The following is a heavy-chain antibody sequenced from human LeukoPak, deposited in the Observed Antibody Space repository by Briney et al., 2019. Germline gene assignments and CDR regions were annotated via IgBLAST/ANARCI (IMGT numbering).Heavy chain of an antibody. Sequence: SETLSLTCTASGGSISSYYWSWIRQPPGKGLEWIGYIYYSGSTNYNPSLKSRVTISVDTSKNQFSLKLSSVTAADTAVYFCARGYNWNPYYFDYWGRGTLVTVSS. J-gene: IGHJ4*02. CDR2: IYYSGST. CDR3: ARGYNWNPYYFDY. V-gene: IGHV4-59*01. D-gene: IGHD1-20*01. CDR1: GGSISSYY.